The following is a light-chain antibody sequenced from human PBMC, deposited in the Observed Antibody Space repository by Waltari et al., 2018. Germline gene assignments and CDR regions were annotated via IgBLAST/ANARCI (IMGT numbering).Light chain of an antibody. V-gene: IGKV2-29*02. CDR1: QSLQYSDGKTY. J-gene: IGKJ1*01. CDR2: LVS. CDR3: MQGLQHPWT. Sequence: EIVMTQTPLSLSVTPGQPASIPCQSSQSLQYSDGKTYLSWYLQRPGQSPQLLISLVSSPFSGVPDRFSGSGSDKDFTLKISRVEADDVGVYYCMQGLQHPWTFGQGTKVEI.